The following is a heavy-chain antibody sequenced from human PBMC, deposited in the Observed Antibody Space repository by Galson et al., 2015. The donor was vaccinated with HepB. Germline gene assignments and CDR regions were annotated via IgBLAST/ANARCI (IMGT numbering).Heavy chain of an antibody. CDR3: AKPGGSNGFYDSLHM. D-gene: IGHD1-26*01. J-gene: IGHJ3*02. Sequence: SLRLSCAGSGFTFSSYGLHCVRQAPGKGLEWVELISYDGTDKNHADSVKGRFDISRDDSLNTLYLQMNSLRPEDTAVYYCAKPGGSNGFYDSLHMWGQGTMVTVSS. V-gene: IGHV3-30*18. CDR1: GFTFSSYG. CDR2: ISYDGTDK.